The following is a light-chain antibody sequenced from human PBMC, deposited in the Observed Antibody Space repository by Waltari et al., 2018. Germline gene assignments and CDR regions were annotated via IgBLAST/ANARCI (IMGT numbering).Light chain of an antibody. J-gene: IGLJ2*01. CDR3: CSYTGSPHVV. CDR2: EVM. CDR1: SSDVGSYNL. V-gene: IGLV2-23*02. Sequence: QSALTQPASVSGSPGQSITISCTGTSSDVGSYNLVSWYQQHPGRAPKLMIYEVMERPSGVSNRFSGSKSGNTASLTISWLQAEDEADYYCCSYTGSPHVVFGGGTKLTVL.